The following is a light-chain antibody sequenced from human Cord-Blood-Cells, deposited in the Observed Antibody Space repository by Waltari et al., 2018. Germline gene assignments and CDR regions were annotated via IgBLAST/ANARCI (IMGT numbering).Light chain of an antibody. CDR3: QQYYSTPHT. J-gene: IGKJ2*01. V-gene: IGKV4-1*01. CDR1: QSVLYSSNNKNY. CDR2: WAS. Sequence: DIVMNQSPDSLAVSLGERATINCQFSQSVLYSSNNKNYLAWYQQKPGQPPKLLIYWASTRESGVPDRFSGSGSGTDFTLTISSLQAEDVAVYYCQQYYSTPHTFGQGTKLEIK.